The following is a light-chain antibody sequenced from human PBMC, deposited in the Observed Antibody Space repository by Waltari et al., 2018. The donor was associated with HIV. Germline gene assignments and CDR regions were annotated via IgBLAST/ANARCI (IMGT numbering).Light chain of an antibody. CDR1: QSVGSK. V-gene: IGKV3-15*01. Sequence: EIVMTQSPATLSVSPGERATLSCRASQSVGSKLAWYRQKPGQAPRRLIYGTSTRATGIPARFSGSGSGIEFTLTISSLQSEDFAVYYCQQNSYWLPITFGQGTRLEI. J-gene: IGKJ5*01. CDR2: GTS. CDR3: QQNSYWLPIT.